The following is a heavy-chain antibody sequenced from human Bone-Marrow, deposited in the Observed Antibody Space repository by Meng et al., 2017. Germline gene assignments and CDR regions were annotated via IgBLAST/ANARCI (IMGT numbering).Heavy chain of an antibody. D-gene: IGHD3-9*01. CDR3: ARDYDILTGPLWFCGMDV. Sequence: GGSLSLSCAVAGFTFSSYSMNWVRQAPGKGLEWVSSISSSSSYIYYADSVKGRFTISRDNAKNSLYLQMNSLRAEDTAVYYCARDYDILTGPLWFCGMDVWGQGTTVTVSS. V-gene: IGHV3-21*01. J-gene: IGHJ6*02. CDR1: GFTFSSYS. CDR2: ISSSSSYI.